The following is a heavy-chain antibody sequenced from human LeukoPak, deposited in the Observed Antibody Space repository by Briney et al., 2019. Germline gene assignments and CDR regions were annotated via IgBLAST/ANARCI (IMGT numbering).Heavy chain of an antibody. CDR1: GYSFTSYW. V-gene: IGHV5-51*01. J-gene: IGHJ4*02. CDR3: ARLYYYDSSGYYPFDY. D-gene: IGHD3-22*01. Sequence: GESLKISCKGSGYSFTSYWIGWVRQMPGKGLEWMGITYPGDSDTRYSPSFQGQVTISADKSISTAYLQWSSLKASDTAMYYCARLYYYDSSGYYPFDYWGQGTLVTVSS. CDR2: TYPGDSDT.